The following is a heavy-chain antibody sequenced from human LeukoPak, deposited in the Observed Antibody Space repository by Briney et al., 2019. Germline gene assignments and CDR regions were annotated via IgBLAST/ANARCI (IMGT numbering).Heavy chain of an antibody. Sequence: GASVKVSCKASGYTFTGYYMHWVRQAPGQGLEWMGWINPNSGGTNYAQKLQGRVTMTTDTSTSTAYMELSSLRSEDTAVYYCARGGRDYYYYYYMDVWGKGTTVTVSS. V-gene: IGHV1-2*02. D-gene: IGHD5-12*01. CDR2: INPNSGGT. CDR3: ARGGRDYYYYYYMDV. J-gene: IGHJ6*03. CDR1: GYTFTGYY.